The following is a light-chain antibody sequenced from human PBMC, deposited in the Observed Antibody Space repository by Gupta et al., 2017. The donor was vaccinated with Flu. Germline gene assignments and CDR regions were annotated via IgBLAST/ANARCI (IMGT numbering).Light chain of an antibody. Sequence: QSALAQPASGAGSPGQSISISCPRTSSDIGAYNYVSWYQQHPGKAPKLMIYEVNNRPSGVSSRFSASKSGSTASLTISGLQADDEADYHCSSYASSRTFAFGTGTKVTSL. V-gene: IGLV2-14*01. CDR3: SSYASSRTFA. CDR2: EVN. J-gene: IGLJ1*01. CDR1: SSDIGAYNY.